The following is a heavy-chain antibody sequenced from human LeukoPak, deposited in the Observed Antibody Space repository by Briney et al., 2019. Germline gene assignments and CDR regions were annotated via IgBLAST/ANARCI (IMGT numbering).Heavy chain of an antibody. CDR1: GYTFSTYD. CDR2: ISSSNGKT. D-gene: IGHD2-15*01. J-gene: IGHJ6*02. Sequence: VASVKVSCTASGYTFSTYDFSWVRQAPGQGLEWMGWISSSNGKTNYAQILQGRVTMTTDTSTSTAYMELRSLRSDDTAVYYCARGGGSTVNGMDVWGQGTTVTVSS. V-gene: IGHV1-18*01. CDR3: ARGGGSTVNGMDV.